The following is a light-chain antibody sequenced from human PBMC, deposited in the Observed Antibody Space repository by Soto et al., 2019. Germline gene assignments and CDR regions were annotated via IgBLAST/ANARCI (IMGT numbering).Light chain of an antibody. CDR2: GAS. J-gene: IGKJ1*01. Sequence: EIVLTQSPGTLSLSPGERATLSCRASQSVSRNYLAWYQQKPGQAPRLLIYGASTRATGIPDRFSGSGSGTDFTLTISRLEPEDFAVYYCQQYGSSPWTFGQGTKVE. CDR1: QSVSRNY. CDR3: QQYGSSPWT. V-gene: IGKV3-20*01.